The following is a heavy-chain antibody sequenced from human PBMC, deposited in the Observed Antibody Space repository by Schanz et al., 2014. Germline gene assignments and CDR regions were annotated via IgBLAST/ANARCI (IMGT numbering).Heavy chain of an antibody. J-gene: IGHJ4*02. CDR1: GFTFSTYA. D-gene: IGHD2-21*01. V-gene: IGHV3-7*03. CDR2: IKQEGDEK. Sequence: EVQLVESGGGLVQPGGSLRLSCSASGFTFSTYAMSWVRQAPGKGLEWVASIKQEGDEKNYVDSVKGRFTISRDNSRKTLYLQMNSLRADDTAVYYCAKSKSQLPLFDYWGQGTLVAVSS. CDR3: AKSKSQLPLFDY.